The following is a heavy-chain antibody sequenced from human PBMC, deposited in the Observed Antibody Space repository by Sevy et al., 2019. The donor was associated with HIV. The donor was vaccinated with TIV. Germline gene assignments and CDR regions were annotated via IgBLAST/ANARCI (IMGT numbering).Heavy chain of an antibody. Sequence: GESLKISCTASGYIFAHYWIGWVRPMPGKGLEWVGMVYPGDSATRYSPSFEGQLAISADKSTNTAYLQTSVLKASDTAIYYCATTLTTYPYFFQFWGQGTPVTVSS. J-gene: IGHJ4*02. CDR3: ATTLTTYPYFFQF. CDR2: VYPGDSAT. D-gene: IGHD4-17*01. CDR1: GYIFAHYW. V-gene: IGHV5-51*01.